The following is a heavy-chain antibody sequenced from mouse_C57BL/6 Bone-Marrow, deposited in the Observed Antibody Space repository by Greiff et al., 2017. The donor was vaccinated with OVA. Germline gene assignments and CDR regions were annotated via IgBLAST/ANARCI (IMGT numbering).Heavy chain of an antibody. Sequence: VQLQQSGAELVRPGASVKLSCTASGFNIKDDYMHWVKQRPEQGLEWIGWIDPENGDTEYASKFQGQATITADTSSNTAYLQLSSLASEDTAVYYCTRRDSTGFAYWGQGTLVTVSA. V-gene: IGHV14-4*01. CDR3: TRRDSTGFAY. J-gene: IGHJ3*01. CDR2: IDPENGDT. CDR1: GFNIKDDY.